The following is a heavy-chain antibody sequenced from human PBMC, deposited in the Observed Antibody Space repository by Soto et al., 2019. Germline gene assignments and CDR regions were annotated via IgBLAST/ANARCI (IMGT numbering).Heavy chain of an antibody. D-gene: IGHD2-2*03. CDR2: IKSKTSGGST. CDR3: TTDGLDRLTSAQDASDI. Sequence: EVQLVESGGGLVKPGGSLRLSCAASGFTLTNAWMNWIRQAPGKGLEWVGLIKSKTSGGSTDYAASVKGRFTISSDNSKNMLYLQMNSLKTEDTAMYYCTTDGLDRLTSAQDASDIWGQGTMVIVSS. J-gene: IGHJ3*02. CDR1: GFTLTNAW. V-gene: IGHV3-15*07.